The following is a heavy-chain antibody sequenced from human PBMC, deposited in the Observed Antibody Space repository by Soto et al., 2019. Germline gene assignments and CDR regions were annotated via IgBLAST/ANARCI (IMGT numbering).Heavy chain of an antibody. J-gene: IGHJ4*02. CDR2: ISYDGSNR. CDR1: GFTFSSYG. Sequence: GGSLRVSCAASGFTFSSYGMHWVRQSPGKGLEWVAVISYDGSNRYYADSVKGRFTISRDNSKNTLYLQMNSLRAEDTAVYYCAKDSYSSGWPLFDYWGQGTLVTVSS. V-gene: IGHV3-30*18. CDR3: AKDSYSSGWPLFDY. D-gene: IGHD6-19*01.